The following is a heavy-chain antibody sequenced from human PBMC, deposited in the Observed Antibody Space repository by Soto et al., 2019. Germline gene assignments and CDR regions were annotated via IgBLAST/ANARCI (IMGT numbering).Heavy chain of an antibody. CDR1: AGSISSSSYF. V-gene: IGHV4-61*05. J-gene: IGHJ5*02. CDR3: ASFGRRCSPLNLFDP. Sequence: SETLSLTCTVSAGSISSSSYFWGWIRQPPGKGLEWIGYVYFSGSTNYNPSLKSRVTISLDTSKNQVSLRLTSVTAADTAVYYFASFGRRCSPLNLFDPWSQGTLV. D-gene: IGHD1-1*01. CDR2: VYFSGST.